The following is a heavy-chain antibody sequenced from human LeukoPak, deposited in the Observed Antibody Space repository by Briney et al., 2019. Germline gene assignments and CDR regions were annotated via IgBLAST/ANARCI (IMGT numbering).Heavy chain of an antibody. CDR3: ARQYGSYNPFDY. D-gene: IGHD3-10*01. J-gene: IGHJ4*02. CDR1: GGSINTYY. Sequence: SETLSLTCTVSGGSINTYYWSWIRQTPGKGLEWIGYIYSSGSTKYNPSLKSRVSISVDTSKNQFSLKLSSVTAAGTALYYCARQYGSYNPFDYWGQGTLVTVSS. V-gene: IGHV4-59*08. CDR2: IYSSGST.